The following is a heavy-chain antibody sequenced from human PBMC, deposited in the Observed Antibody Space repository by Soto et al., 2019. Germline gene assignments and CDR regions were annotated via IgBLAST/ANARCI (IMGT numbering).Heavy chain of an antibody. J-gene: IGHJ6*02. CDR3: ARAQYGSGSYYHVGDYGMDV. Sequence: QVQLVQSGAEVKKPGASVKVSCKASGYTFTSYGISWVRQAPGQGLEWMGWISAYNGNTNYAQKLQGRVTMTTDTSTSTAYMELRSLRSDDTAVYYCARAQYGSGSYYHVGDYGMDVWGQGTTVTVSS. D-gene: IGHD3-10*01. CDR2: ISAYNGNT. V-gene: IGHV1-18*01. CDR1: GYTFTSYG.